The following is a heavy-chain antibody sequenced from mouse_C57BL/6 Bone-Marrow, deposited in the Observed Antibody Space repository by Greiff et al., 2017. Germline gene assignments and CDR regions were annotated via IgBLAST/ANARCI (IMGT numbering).Heavy chain of an antibody. CDR2: IRLKSDNYAT. CDR3: TVGGYYWVAY. J-gene: IGHJ3*01. D-gene: IGHD2-3*01. Sequence: EVMLVESGGGLVQPGGSMKLSCVASGFTFSNYWMNWVRQSPEKGLEWVAQIRLKSDNYATHYAESVKGRFTISRDDSKSSVYLQMNNLRAEDTGIYYCTVGGYYWVAYWGQGTLVTVSA. CDR1: GFTFSNYW. V-gene: IGHV6-3*01.